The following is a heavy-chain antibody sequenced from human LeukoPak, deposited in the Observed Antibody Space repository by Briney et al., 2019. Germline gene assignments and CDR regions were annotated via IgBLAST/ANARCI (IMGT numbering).Heavy chain of an antibody. CDR1: GFTFSMYS. D-gene: IGHD6-19*01. Sequence: PGGSLRLSCAASGFTFSMYSMAWVRQAPGKGLEWVSVINDRGGYIQDADSVKGRFTISRDNYQNTLFLQMNSLTAEDTAVYYCVRERDRGIDVADDFDYWGQGTLVTVSS. J-gene: IGHJ4*02. CDR3: VRERDRGIDVADDFDY. CDR2: INDRGGYI. V-gene: IGHV3-23*01.